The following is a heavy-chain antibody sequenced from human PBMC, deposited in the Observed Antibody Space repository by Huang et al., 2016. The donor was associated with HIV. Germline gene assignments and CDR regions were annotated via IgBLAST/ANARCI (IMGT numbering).Heavy chain of an antibody. CDR2: IRIKDYSETT. Sequence: EVQFVESGGGLVKPGRSLRLSCTASGFTFGNYGMSWFRQAPGKGLEWGGFIRIKDYSETTEYAASVKGRCTISRDDSKSIAYLQMNSLKPEDTAVYYCTRDSVYPNYYDGSGFYFDYWGQGTLVTVSS. J-gene: IGHJ4*02. V-gene: IGHV3-49*05. CDR1: GFTFGNYG. CDR3: TRDSVYPNYYDGSGFYFDY. D-gene: IGHD3-22*01.